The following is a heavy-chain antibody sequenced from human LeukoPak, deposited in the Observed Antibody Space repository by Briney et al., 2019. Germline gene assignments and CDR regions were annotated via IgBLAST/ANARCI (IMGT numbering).Heavy chain of an antibody. J-gene: IGHJ5*02. V-gene: IGHV4-38-2*02. CDR1: DFSISRGYY. Sequence: SETLSLTCTVSDFSISRGYYWGWIRQPPGKGLECIGTIYHSGTTYYSPSLKTRVTISVDTSKNHFSLKLSSVTAADTAVYYCARGVGIAAAGTKIRWFDPWGQGTLVTVSS. CDR3: ARGVGIAAAGTKIRWFDP. D-gene: IGHD6-13*01. CDR2: IYHSGTT.